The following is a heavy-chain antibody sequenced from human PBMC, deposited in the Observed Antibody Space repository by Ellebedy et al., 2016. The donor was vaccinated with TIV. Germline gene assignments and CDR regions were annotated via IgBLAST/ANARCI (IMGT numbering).Heavy chain of an antibody. CDR1: GGPFNKYG. CDR3: ARVVVVPNYYYYYGMDV. CDR2: IIPIFGTA. V-gene: IGHV1-69*13. J-gene: IGHJ6*02. D-gene: IGHD2-2*01. Sequence: SVKVSCKASGGPFNKYGISWVRQAPGQGLEWMGGIIPIFGTANYAQKFQGRVTITADESTSTAYMELSSLRSEDTAVYYCARVVVVPNYYYYYGMDVWGQGTTVTVSS.